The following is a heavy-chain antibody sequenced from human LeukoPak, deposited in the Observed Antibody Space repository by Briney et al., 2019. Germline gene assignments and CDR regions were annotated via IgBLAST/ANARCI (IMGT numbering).Heavy chain of an antibody. Sequence: GGSLRLSCAASGFTFSSYSMNWVRQAPGKGLEWVAVISYDGSNKYYADSVKGRFTISRDNSKNTLYLQMNSLRAEDTAVYYCAREGLDSSGYTPDYWGQGTLVTVSS. CDR2: ISYDGSNK. V-gene: IGHV3-30*03. CDR3: AREGLDSSGYTPDY. D-gene: IGHD3-22*01. CDR1: GFTFSSYS. J-gene: IGHJ4*02.